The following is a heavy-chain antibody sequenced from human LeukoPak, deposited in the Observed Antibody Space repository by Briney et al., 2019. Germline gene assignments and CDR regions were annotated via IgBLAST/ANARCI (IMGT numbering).Heavy chain of an antibody. D-gene: IGHD5-12*01. J-gene: IGHJ4*02. CDR1: GFTVSSNY. CDR2: IYSGGST. CDR3: AKVFSWIAWYFDY. Sequence: PGGSLRLSCAASGFTVSSNYMSWVRQAPGKGLEWVSVIYSGGSTYYADSVKGRFTISRDNSKNTLYLQMNSLRAEDTAVYYCAKVFSWIAWYFDYWGQGTLVTVSS. V-gene: IGHV3-66*01.